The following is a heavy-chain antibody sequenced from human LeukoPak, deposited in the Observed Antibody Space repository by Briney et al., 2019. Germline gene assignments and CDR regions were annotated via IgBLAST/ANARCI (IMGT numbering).Heavy chain of an antibody. CDR1: GFTFGDYA. D-gene: IGHD2-15*01. J-gene: IGHJ3*02. CDR2: ISSNSYGGTT. Sequence: GGSLRLSCTASGFTFGDYAMAWVRQAPGKGLEWVGFISSNSYGGTTGYAASGRGRFTSSRDDSQSNDYLQMNSLKTEDTGVYYCSRGPYCSSGSCYTDPDAFDSWRQGTVVTFSS. V-gene: IGHV3-49*04. CDR3: SRGPYCSSGSCYTDPDAFDS.